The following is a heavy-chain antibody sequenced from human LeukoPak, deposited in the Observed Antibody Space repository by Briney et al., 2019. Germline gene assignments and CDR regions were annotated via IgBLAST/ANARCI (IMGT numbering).Heavy chain of an antibody. V-gene: IGHV1-69*05. D-gene: IGHD2-2*01. CDR1: GGTFSSYA. Sequence: GALVKVSCKASGGTFSSYAISWVRQAPGQGLEWMGGIIPIFGTANYAQKFQGRVTITTDESTSTAYMELSSLRSEDTAVYYCARDLSPSLGYCSSTSCDRFDYWGQGTLVTVSS. CDR2: IIPIFGTA. CDR3: ARDLSPSLGYCSSTSCDRFDY. J-gene: IGHJ4*02.